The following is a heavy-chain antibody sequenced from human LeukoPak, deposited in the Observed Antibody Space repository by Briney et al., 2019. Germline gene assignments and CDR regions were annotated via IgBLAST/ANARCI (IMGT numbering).Heavy chain of an antibody. CDR1: GDSVSSNSAA. J-gene: IGHJ5*02. CDR2: TYYRSKWYN. V-gene: IGHV6-1*01. D-gene: IGHD2-2*01. CDR3: ARGMALLWALTWFDP. Sequence: SQTLSLTCAISGDSVSSNSAAWDWIRQSPSRGLEWLGRTYYRSKWYNAYAVSVKSRITINPDTSKNQFSLQLNSVTPEDTAVYYCARGMALLWALTWFDPWGQGTLVTVSS.